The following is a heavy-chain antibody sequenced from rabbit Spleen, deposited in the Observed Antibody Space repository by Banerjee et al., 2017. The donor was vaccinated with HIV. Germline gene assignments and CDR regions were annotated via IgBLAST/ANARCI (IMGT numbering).Heavy chain of an antibody. Sequence: QLKESGGGLVQPGGSLKLSCKASGFTLSSYYMNWARQAPGKGLEWIGYIDPVFGSTYYANWVNGRFTISSHNAQNTLYLQLNSLTAADTATYFCARDGAGSSYFNLWGPGTLVTVS. CDR3: ARDGAGSSYFNL. D-gene: IGHD8-1*01. CDR1: GFTLSSYY. V-gene: IGHV1S7*01. CDR2: IDPVFGST. J-gene: IGHJ4*01.